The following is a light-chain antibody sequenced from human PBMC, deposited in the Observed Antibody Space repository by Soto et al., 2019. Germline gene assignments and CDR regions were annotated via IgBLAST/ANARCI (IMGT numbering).Light chain of an antibody. CDR1: SSNIGAGYD. CDR2: GNS. V-gene: IGLV1-40*01. J-gene: IGLJ1*01. CDR3: QSSDSSLSGYV. Sequence: QSVRTQPPSVSGAPGQRVTISCTGSSSNIGAGYDVHWYQQLPGTAPKLLIYGNSNRPSGVPDRFSGSKSGTSASLAITGLQAQDEADYYCQSSDSSLSGYVFGTGTKLT.